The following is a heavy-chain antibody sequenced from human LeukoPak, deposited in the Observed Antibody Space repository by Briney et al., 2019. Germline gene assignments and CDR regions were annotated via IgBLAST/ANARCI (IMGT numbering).Heavy chain of an antibody. CDR2: IYSGGGT. CDR3: ARTRGTFFPYDY. D-gene: IGHD3-10*01. CDR1: GFTVSSNY. V-gene: IGHV3-66*01. J-gene: IGHJ4*02. Sequence: GGSLRLSCAVSGFTVSSNYMSWVRQAPGKGLEWVSVIYSGGGTYYADSVKGRFTISRDNSKNTVYLQMNSLRVEDTAVHYCARTRGTFFPYDYWGQGTLVTVTS.